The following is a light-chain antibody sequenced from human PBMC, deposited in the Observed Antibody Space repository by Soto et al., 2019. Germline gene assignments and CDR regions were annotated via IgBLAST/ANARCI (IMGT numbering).Light chain of an antibody. Sequence: EIVLTQSPATLSLSPGERATLSCRASQSVSSYLAWYQQKAGQAPRLLIYDASNRATGIPARFSGSGSGTDFTLTISSLEPEDFAVYYCQQRSTWPYTFGQGTKLEIK. CDR1: QSVSSY. V-gene: IGKV3-11*01. CDR2: DAS. CDR3: QQRSTWPYT. J-gene: IGKJ2*01.